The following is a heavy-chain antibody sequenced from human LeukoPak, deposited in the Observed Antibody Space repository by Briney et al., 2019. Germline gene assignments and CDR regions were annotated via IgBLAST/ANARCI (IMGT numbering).Heavy chain of an antibody. CDR3: AKDRGYSSSSGFDY. J-gene: IGHJ4*02. CDR2: ISWNSGSI. V-gene: IGHV3-9*01. D-gene: IGHD6-13*01. CDR1: GFTFDDYA. Sequence: PGGSLRLSCAASGFTFDDYAMHWVRQAPGKGLEWVSGISWNSGSIGYADSVKGRFTISRDNAKNSLYLQMNSLRAEDTALYYCAKDRGYSSSSGFDYWGQGTLVTVSS.